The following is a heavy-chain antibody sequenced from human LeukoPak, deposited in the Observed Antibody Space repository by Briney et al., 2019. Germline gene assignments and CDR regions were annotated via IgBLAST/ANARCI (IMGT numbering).Heavy chain of an antibody. J-gene: IGHJ3*02. V-gene: IGHV4-59*01. CDR3: ACLTTADAFDI. CDR1: GGSISSYY. D-gene: IGHD3-22*01. CDR2: IYDSGSA. Sequence: SETLSLTCTVSGGSISSYYWSWIRQPPGKGLEWIGYIYDSGSANYNPSLKSRVTISVDTSKNQFSLKLSSVTAADTAVYYCACLTTADAFDIWGQGTMVTVSS.